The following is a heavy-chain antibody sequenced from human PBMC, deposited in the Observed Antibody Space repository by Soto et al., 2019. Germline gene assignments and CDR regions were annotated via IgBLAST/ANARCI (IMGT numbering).Heavy chain of an antibody. CDR1: GYSFTSYW. Sequence: GESLKISCKGSGYSFTSYWISWVRQMPGKGLEWMGRIDPSDSYTNYSPSFQGHVTISADKSISTAYLQWSSLKASDTAMYYCARLNCSGGSCSYYYYYGMDVWGQGTTVTV. D-gene: IGHD2-15*01. V-gene: IGHV5-10-1*01. J-gene: IGHJ6*02. CDR3: ARLNCSGGSCSYYYYYGMDV. CDR2: IDPSDSYT.